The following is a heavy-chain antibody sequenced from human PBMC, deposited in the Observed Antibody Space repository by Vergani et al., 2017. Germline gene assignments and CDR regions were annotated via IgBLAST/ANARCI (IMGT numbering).Heavy chain of an antibody. Sequence: QVQLVQSGAEVKKPGSSVKVSCKASGGTFSSYASSWVRQAPGQGLEWMGGIIPIFGTANYAQKFQGRVTITADEATSTAYMEQSSLRSEDTAVYYCAREERTITGTTHVGIWGQGTMVTVSS. D-gene: IGHD1-7*01. CDR3: AREERTITGTTHVGI. CDR2: IIPIFGTA. V-gene: IGHV1-69*01. J-gene: IGHJ3*02. CDR1: GGTFSSYA.